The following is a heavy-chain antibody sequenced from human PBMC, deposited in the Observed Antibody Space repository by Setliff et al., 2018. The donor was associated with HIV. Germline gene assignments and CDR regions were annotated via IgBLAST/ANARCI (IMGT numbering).Heavy chain of an antibody. Sequence: ASVKVSCKSSGYPFADHYLHWVRQAPGQGLQGMGWINPRSGVTKYAQNFQGRFIMTTDTTINTAYMQLERLTSDDTALYYCARDSGTNDHFLSPYYGALDFWGLGTLVTVSS. CDR3: ARDSGTNDHFLSPYYGALDF. J-gene: IGHJ4*02. V-gene: IGHV1-2*02. D-gene: IGHD3-3*02. CDR2: INPRSGVT. CDR1: GYPFADHY.